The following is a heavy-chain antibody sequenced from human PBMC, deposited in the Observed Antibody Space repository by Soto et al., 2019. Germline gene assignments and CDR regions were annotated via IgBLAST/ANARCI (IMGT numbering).Heavy chain of an antibody. J-gene: IGHJ6*02. D-gene: IGHD3-22*01. CDR3: ARDFYYYDSSGYRPYYYYGMDV. Sequence: EASVKVSCKASGGTFSSYAISWVRQAPGQGLEWMGGIIPIFGTANYAQKFQGRVTMTRDTSISTAYMELSRLRSDDTAVYYCARDFYYYDSSGYRPYYYYGMDVWGQGTTVTVSS. CDR1: GGTFSSYA. V-gene: IGHV1-69*05. CDR2: IIPIFGTA.